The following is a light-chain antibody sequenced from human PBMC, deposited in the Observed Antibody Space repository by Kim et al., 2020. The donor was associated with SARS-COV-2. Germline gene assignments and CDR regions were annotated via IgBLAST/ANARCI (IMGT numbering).Light chain of an antibody. J-gene: IGLJ1*01. CDR1: SLRSYY. CDR3: SSRDSSGDHFV. CDR2: DKD. Sequence: ALGQTVRITCRGDSLRSYYASWYQQKPGQAPLPVMFDKDNRPSGIPDRFSGSSSGDTASLTITGAQAEDEADYYCSSRDSSGDHFVFGTGTKVTVL. V-gene: IGLV3-19*01.